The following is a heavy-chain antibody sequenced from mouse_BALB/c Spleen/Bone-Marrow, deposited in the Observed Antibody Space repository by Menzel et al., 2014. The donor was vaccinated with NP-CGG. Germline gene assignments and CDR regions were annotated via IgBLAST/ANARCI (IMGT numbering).Heavy chain of an antibody. D-gene: IGHD1-1*01. CDR1: GFTFSSFG. Sequence: EVKLVESGGGLVQPGGSRKLSCAASGFTFSSFGMHWVRQAPEKGLEWVAYISSGSTTIYYADTVKGRFTISRDNPKNTLFLQMPSLRSEDTAIYYCARDYHGSIYFDYWGQGTTLTVSS. J-gene: IGHJ2*01. V-gene: IGHV5-17*02. CDR2: ISSGSTTI. CDR3: ARDYHGSIYFDY.